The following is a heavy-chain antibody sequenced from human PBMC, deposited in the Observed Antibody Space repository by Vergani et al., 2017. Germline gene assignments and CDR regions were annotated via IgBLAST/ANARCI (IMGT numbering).Heavy chain of an antibody. D-gene: IGHD2-2*01. CDR2: INPSGGST. CDR3: ARDRKYQLSLSSYYYYYMDF. CDR1: GYTFTSYY. V-gene: IGHV1-46*01. Sequence: QVQLVQSGAEVKKPGASVKVSCKASGYTFTSYYMHWVRQAPXQGLEWMGIINPSGGSTSYAQKFQGRVTMTRDTSTSTVYMELSSLGSEDTAVYYCARDRKYQLSLSSYYYYYMDFWGKGTTVTVSS. J-gene: IGHJ6*03.